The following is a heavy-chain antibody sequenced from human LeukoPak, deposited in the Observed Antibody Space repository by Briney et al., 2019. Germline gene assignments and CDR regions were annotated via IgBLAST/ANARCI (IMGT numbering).Heavy chain of an antibody. V-gene: IGHV3-15*01. Sequence: GGSLRLSCAASGFTFSNAWMSWVRQAPGKGLEWVGRIKSKTDGGTTDYAAPVKGRFTISRDDSKNTLYLQMNSLKTEDTAVYYCTAHYDFWSGYSIDYWGQGTLVTVSS. CDR1: GFTFSNAW. J-gene: IGHJ4*02. CDR3: TAHYDFWSGYSIDY. CDR2: IKSKTDGGTT. D-gene: IGHD3-3*01.